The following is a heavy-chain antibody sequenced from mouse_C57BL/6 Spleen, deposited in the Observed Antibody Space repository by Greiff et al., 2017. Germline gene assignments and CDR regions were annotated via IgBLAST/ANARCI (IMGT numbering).Heavy chain of an antibody. V-gene: IGHV5-16*01. J-gene: IGHJ3*01. CDR2: INYDGSST. Sequence: EVMLVESEGGLVQPGSSMKLSCTASGFTFSDYYMAWVRQVPEKGLEWVANINYDGSSTYYLDSLKSRFIISRDNAKNILYLQMSSLKSEDTATYYCARVDDYDMRFAYWGQGTLVTVSA. CDR3: ARVDDYDMRFAY. D-gene: IGHD2-4*01. CDR1: GFTFSDYY.